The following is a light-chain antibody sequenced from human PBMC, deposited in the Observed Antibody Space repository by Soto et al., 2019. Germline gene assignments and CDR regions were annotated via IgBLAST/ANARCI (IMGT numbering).Light chain of an antibody. Sequence: EIVLTQSPATLSVSPWERATLSCSASQSVSSKLAWYQQKPGQAPRLLIYGTSSRATGIRDRFSGSGSGTDFTLTISRLEPEDFAVYYCQQYGSSPPITFGQGTRLEIK. CDR1: QSVSSK. V-gene: IGKV3-20*01. CDR3: QQYGSSPPIT. CDR2: GTS. J-gene: IGKJ5*01.